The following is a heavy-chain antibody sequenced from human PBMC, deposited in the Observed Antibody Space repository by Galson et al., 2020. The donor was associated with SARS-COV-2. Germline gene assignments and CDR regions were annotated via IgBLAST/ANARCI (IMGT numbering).Heavy chain of an antibody. CDR3: AKEGEWFGESGWFDP. CDR1: KFRFGEYR. Sequence: GGSLRLSCVGSKFRFGEYRMNWLRQAPGKGPEWVSTITGSGGTTYYADSVKGRFTISRDNSKNMLCLQMDSLRVEDTATYYCAKEGEWFGESGWFDPWGQGALVTVSS. V-gene: IGHV3-23*01. J-gene: IGHJ5*02. D-gene: IGHD3-10*01. CDR2: ITGSGGTT.